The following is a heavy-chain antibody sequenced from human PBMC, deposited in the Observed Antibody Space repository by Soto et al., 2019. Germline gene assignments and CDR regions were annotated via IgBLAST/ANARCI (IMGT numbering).Heavy chain of an antibody. V-gene: IGHV3-7*01. J-gene: IGHJ4*02. CDR1: TFIFSNYW. Sequence: GGSLRLSCAASTFIFSNYWMSWVRQAPGKGLEWVANINQDGSKNYYLDSVKGRFTISRDNAKNSLYLQMNSLRAEDTAVYYCAREIGGFDYWGQGTRVTVSS. CDR2: INQDGSKN. D-gene: IGHD2-15*01. CDR3: AREIGGFDY.